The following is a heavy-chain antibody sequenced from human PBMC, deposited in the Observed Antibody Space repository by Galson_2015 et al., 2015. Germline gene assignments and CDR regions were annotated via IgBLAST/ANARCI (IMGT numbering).Heavy chain of an antibody. CDR1: GLTFSSYA. D-gene: IGHD3-16*01. V-gene: IGHV3-21*01. J-gene: IGHJ4*02. CDR3: ARDFEVFGDY. CDR2: ISSGTGYI. Sequence: SLRLSCAASGLTFSSYAMTWVRQAPGKGLEWVSSISSGTGYIYYADSVKGRFTISRDNAKNSLFLQMDSLRAEDTAVYHCARDFEVFGDYWGQGTLVTVSS.